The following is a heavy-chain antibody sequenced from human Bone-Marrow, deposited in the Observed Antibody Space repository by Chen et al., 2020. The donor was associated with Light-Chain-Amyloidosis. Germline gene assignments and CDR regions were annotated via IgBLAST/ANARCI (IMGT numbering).Heavy chain of an antibody. CDR2: FYHGGSP. CDR1: GNSISRGYF. Sequence: QVLLQQSGPGLVKPSETLSLICAVSGNSISRGYFWGWIRQPPGKGLEWIGVLDFYHGGSPYYSPSLKSRVPITADKAKHQFSLSLTTVTAADTATYCCARGAVGGTTGVWGQGTLVTVSS. D-gene: IGHD1-26*01. CDR3: ARGAVGGTTGV. J-gene: IGHJ4*02. V-gene: IGHV4-38-2*01.